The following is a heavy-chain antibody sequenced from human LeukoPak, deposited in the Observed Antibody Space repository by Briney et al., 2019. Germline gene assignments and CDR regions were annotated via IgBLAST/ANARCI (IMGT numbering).Heavy chain of an antibody. D-gene: IGHD6-13*01. CDR2: IYHSGST. J-gene: IGHJ4*02. CDR1: GYSISSGYY. V-gene: IGHV4-38-2*01. Sequence: SETLSLTCAVSGYSISSGYYWGWIRQPPGKGLEWIGSIYHSGSTYYNLSLKSRVTISVDTSKNQFSLKLSSVTAADTAVYYCARQRDSSSNAHFGYWGQGTLVTVSS. CDR3: ARQRDSSSNAHFGY.